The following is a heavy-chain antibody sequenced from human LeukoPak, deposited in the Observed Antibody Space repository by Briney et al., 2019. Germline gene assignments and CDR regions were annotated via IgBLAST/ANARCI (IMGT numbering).Heavy chain of an antibody. D-gene: IGHD3-22*01. J-gene: IGHJ3*02. CDR1: GFTFSSYP. Sequence: PGRSLRLSCAASGFTFSSYPLHWVRQVPGKGLEWVAVISYDGSKKYYADSVKGRFTISRDNSKNTLYLQMNSLRAEDTAVYYCAKELGDYYDSSGYLAAFDIWGQGTMVTVSS. CDR3: AKELGDYYDSSGYLAAFDI. V-gene: IGHV3-30-3*02. CDR2: ISYDGSKK.